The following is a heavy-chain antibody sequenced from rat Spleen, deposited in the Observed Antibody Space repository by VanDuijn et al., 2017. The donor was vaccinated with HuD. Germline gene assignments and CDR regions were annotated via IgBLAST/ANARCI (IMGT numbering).Heavy chain of an antibody. V-gene: IGHV5-31*01. J-gene: IGHJ2*01. CDR2: ITNASGRT. Sequence: EVQLVESGGGLVQPGGSLRLSCVASGFTFKNYWMTWIRQAPGKGLEWVASITNASGRTYYPDSVKGRFTISRDTAQNTLYLQMNSLRSEDTASYYCARHDYFDYWGQGVMVTVSS. CDR1: GFTFKNYW. CDR3: ARHDYFDY.